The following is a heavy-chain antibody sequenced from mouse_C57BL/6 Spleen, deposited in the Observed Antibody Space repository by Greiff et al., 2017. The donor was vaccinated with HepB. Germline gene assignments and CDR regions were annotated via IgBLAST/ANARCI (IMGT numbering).Heavy chain of an antibody. Sequence: QVQLQQPGAELVRPGSSVKLSCKASGYTFTSYWMHWVKQRPIQGLEWIGNIDPSDSETHYNQKFKDKATLTVDKSSSTAYIQLSSLTSEDSAFYYCARAGYSNFFDYWGQGTTLTDSS. J-gene: IGHJ2*01. CDR2: IDPSDSET. CDR3: ARAGYSNFFDY. CDR1: GYTFTSYW. V-gene: IGHV1-52*01. D-gene: IGHD2-5*01.